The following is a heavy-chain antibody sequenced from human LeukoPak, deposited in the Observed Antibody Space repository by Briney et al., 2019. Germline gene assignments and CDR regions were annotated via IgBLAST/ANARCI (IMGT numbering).Heavy chain of an antibody. J-gene: IGHJ4*02. CDR1: GFAFGSEA. CDR2: ISPGGGTT. V-gene: IGHV3-23*01. CDR3: AKDGTDIVVVPAAMKEDY. Sequence: GGSLRLSCGVSGFAFGSEAMNWVRQSPARGLEWVASISPGGGTTYYADSVKGRFTISRDNSNNTLYVQMSSLRAEDTAVYYCAKDGTDIVVVPAAMKEDYWGQGTLVTVSS. D-gene: IGHD2-2*01.